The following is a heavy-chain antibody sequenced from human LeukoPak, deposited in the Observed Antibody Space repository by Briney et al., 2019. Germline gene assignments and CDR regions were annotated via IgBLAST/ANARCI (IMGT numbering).Heavy chain of an antibody. Sequence: SETLSLTCTVSGGSISSYYWSWIRQPPGKGLEWIGSIYYSGSTYYNPSLKSRVTISVDTSKNQFSLKLSSVTAADTAVYYCARRKAGSYRAFDIWGQGTMVTVSS. CDR3: ARRKAGSYRAFDI. CDR2: IYYSGST. CDR1: GGSISSYY. J-gene: IGHJ3*02. D-gene: IGHD5-18*01. V-gene: IGHV4-59*12.